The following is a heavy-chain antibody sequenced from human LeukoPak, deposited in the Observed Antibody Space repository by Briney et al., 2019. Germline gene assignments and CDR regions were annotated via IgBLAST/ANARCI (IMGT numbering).Heavy chain of an antibody. CDR3: VKDRDCSSTSCYLPFCY. D-gene: IGHD2-2*01. Sequence: PGGSLRLSCSASGFTFSTSLMHWVRQAPGKGLEYVSAISANGDSTYYADSVKGRFTVSRDNSKNTMFLQMTSLRAKETAMYYCVKDRDCSSTSCYLPFCYWGQGTLVTVSS. CDR1: GFTFSTSL. CDR2: ISANGDST. J-gene: IGHJ4*02. V-gene: IGHV3-64D*09.